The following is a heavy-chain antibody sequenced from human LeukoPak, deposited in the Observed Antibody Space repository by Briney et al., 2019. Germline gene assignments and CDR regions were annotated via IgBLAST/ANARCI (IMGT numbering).Heavy chain of an antibody. J-gene: IGHJ3*01. CDR1: GGSFSSGSYY. V-gene: IGHV4-61*01. Sequence: PSETLPLTCTVSGGSFSSGSYYWNWIRQPPGKGLEWLGYIYYSGSTNYNPSLKSRVTISVDTSKNQFSLWLSSVTAADTAIYYCARDPITVPGAFDLWGQGTMVTVSS. CDR2: IYYSGST. CDR3: ARDPITVPGAFDL. D-gene: IGHD6-19*01.